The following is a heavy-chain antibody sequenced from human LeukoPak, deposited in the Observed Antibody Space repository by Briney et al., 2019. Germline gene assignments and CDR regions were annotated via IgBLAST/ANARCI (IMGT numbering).Heavy chain of an antibody. CDR2: INPSGGST. J-gene: IGHJ4*02. V-gene: IGHV1-46*01. Sequence: ASVKVSCKASGYTFTSYYMHWVRQAPGQGLEWMVIINPSGGSTSYAQKFQGRVTMTRDTSTSTVYMELSSLRSEDTAVYYCARGRDIVVVPASFDYWGQGTLVTVPS. CDR1: GYTFTSYY. D-gene: IGHD2-2*01. CDR3: ARGRDIVVVPASFDY.